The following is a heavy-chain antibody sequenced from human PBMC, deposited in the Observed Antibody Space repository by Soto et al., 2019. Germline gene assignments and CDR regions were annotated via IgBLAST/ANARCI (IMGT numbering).Heavy chain of an antibody. CDR1: GYTFTSYA. Sequence: ASVKVSCKASGYTFTSYAMHWVRQAPGQRLEWMGWINAGNGNTKYSQKFQGRVTITRDTSASTAYMELSSLRSEDTAVYYCARSRGYYGSGIYFWFDYGGQGTLVTVSS. D-gene: IGHD3-10*01. CDR3: ARSRGYYGSGIYFWFDY. CDR2: INAGNGNT. V-gene: IGHV1-3*01. J-gene: IGHJ4*02.